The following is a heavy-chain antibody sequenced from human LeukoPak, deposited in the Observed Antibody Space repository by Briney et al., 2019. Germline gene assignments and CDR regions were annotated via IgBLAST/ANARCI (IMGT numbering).Heavy chain of an antibody. CDR2: ISAYNGNT. CDR1: GGTFSSYA. D-gene: IGHD4-17*01. CDR3: ARGQTGSDYGDPDPLGY. J-gene: IGHJ4*02. V-gene: IGHV1-18*01. Sequence: VASVKVSCKASGGTFSSYAISWVRQAPGQGLEWMGRISAYNGNTNYAQKLQGRVTMTTDASTTTAYLELRSLRSDDTAVYYCARGQTGSDYGDPDPLGYWGQGTLVTVSS.